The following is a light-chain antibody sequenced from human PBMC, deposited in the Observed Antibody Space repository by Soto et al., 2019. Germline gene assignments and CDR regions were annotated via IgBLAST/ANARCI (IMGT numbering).Light chain of an antibody. CDR1: QSISSW. V-gene: IGKV1-5*01. Sequence: DIQMTQSPSTLSASVGDRVTITCRASQSISSWLAWYQQKPGKAPKLLIYDASSLESGVPSRLSGSGSGTEFTLTISRLQPDDFATYYCQQYNSYSLTFGGGTKVEIK. CDR2: DAS. J-gene: IGKJ4*01. CDR3: QQYNSYSLT.